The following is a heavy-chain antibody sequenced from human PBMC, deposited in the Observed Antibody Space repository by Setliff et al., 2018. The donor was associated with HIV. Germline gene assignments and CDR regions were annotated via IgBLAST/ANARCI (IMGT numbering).Heavy chain of an antibody. V-gene: IGHV4-39*01. CDR3: ARQQHSSDLKIWNY. J-gene: IGHJ4*02. CDR1: GGSISGSNYY. Sequence: SETLSLTCTVSGGSISGSNYYWGWICQPPGKGLEWVGSIYYSGSTYYSPSLKSRVTISVDTSKNQFSLTLTSVTAADTAVYYCARQQHSSDLKIWNYWGQGTLVTVSS. D-gene: IGHD6-19*01. CDR2: IYYSGST.